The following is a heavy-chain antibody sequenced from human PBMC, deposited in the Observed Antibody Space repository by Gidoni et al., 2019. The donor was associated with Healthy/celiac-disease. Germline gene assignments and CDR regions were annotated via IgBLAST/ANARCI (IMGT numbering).Heavy chain of an antibody. CDR1: GYTFTSYG. D-gene: IGHD5-18*01. J-gene: IGHJ4*02. CDR2: ISAYNGNT. Sequence: QVQLVQSGAELKKPGASVTVSCKASGYTFTSYGISWVRQAPGQGLEWMGWISAYNGNTNYAQKLQGRVTMTTDTSTSTAYMELRSLRSDDTAVYYCERDIAVDTAMVSYYWGQGTLVTVSS. V-gene: IGHV1-18*01. CDR3: ERDIAVDTAMVSYY.